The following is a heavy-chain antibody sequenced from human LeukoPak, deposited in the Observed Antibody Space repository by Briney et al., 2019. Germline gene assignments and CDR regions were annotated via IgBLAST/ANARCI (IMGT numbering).Heavy chain of an antibody. D-gene: IGHD2-2*01. CDR3: ARHLSSTGGCCYVAY. CDR2: IYPGDSDT. V-gene: IGHV5-51*01. Sequence: GESLKISCTTSGYSFTTYWIGWVRQVAGKDLEWMGIIYPGDSDTRYSPSFEGQVTISADKSTSTAYLQWSSLKASDTATYYCARHLSSTGGCCYVAYWGQGTLVTVSS. J-gene: IGHJ4*02. CDR1: GYSFTTYW.